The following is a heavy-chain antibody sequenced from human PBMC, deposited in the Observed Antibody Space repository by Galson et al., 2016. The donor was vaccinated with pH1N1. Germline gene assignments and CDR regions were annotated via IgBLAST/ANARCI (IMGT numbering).Heavy chain of an antibody. CDR1: GYTFTTYW. J-gene: IGHJ4*02. Sequence: QSGAEVKKPGEFLKISCQASGYTFTTYWIGWVRQMPGKGLEWMGIIYSGDSETKYSPSFEGQVTFSVDKSKNTAYLHWSSLKASDTAIYYCARRSTELGLDYWGQGVLVTVSS. V-gene: IGHV5-51*03. CDR3: ARRSTELGLDY. CDR2: IYSGDSET. D-gene: IGHD2/OR15-2a*01.